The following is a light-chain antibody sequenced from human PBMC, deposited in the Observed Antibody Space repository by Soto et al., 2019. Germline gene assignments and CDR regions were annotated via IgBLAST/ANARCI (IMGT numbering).Light chain of an antibody. J-gene: IGKJ1*01. V-gene: IGKV3-20*01. CDR3: QQYGSSIRT. CDR2: AAS. CDR1: RTVFSNY. Sequence: ETVLTQSPGTLSLSPGERATLSCRASRTVFSNYLAWYQQKPGQAPRLLIYAASSRATGIPDRFSGSGSGTDFTLTISRLEPEDFAVYYCQQYGSSIRTFGQGTKVEIK.